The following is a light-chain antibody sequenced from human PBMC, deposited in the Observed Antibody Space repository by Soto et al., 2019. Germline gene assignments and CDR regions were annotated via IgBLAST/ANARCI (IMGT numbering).Light chain of an antibody. J-gene: IGKJ1*01. CDR1: QFVSSKY. V-gene: IGKV3-20*01. Sequence: ENVLTQSPGTLSLSPGERATLSCRASQFVSSKYLAWYQQKRGHGPRLLIYGASNRATGIPDRFSGSGSGTDFTLTVSRLEPEDFAVYYCYQYGSLPRTFGQGTRVEI. CDR3: YQYGSLPRT. CDR2: GAS.